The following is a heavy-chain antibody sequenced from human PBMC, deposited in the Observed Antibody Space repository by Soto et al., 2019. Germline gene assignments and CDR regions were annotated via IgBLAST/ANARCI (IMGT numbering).Heavy chain of an antibody. D-gene: IGHD4-17*01. V-gene: IGHV4-39*02. CDR1: GCAISTSSHH. Sequence: PSDALSPTFSNSGCAISTSSHHGRWIRQPPGKGLEWIGSIYHSGTTHYNPPLKSRVTISVDTSKNQFSLRLSSVTAADTAVYYCARETTEDYFDYWGQGTLVTVS. CDR3: ARETTEDYFDY. J-gene: IGHJ4*02. CDR2: IYHSGTT.